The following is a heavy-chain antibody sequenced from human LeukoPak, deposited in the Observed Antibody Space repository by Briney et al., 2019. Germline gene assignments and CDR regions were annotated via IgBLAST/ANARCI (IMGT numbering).Heavy chain of an antibody. V-gene: IGHV4-34*01. D-gene: IGHD3-3*01. CDR3: ARYTVPDYDFWSGYDGTDV. CDR1: GGSFSGYY. CDR2: INHSGST. J-gene: IGHJ6*02. Sequence: SETLSLTCAVYGGSFSGYYWSWIRQPPGKGLEWIGEINHSGSTNYNPSLKSRVTISVDTSKNQFSLKLSSVTAADTAVYYCARYTVPDYDFWSGYDGTDVWGQGTTVTVSS.